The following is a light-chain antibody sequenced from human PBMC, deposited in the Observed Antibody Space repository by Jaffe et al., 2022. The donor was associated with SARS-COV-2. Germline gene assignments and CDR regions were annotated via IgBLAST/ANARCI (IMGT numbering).Light chain of an antibody. CDR1: QSISSSY. CDR3: QQYGSSPTWT. J-gene: IGKJ1*01. V-gene: IGKV3-20*01. CDR2: DAS. Sequence: ETVLTQSPDTLSLSPGERATLSCRASQSISSSYLAWYQQKPGQAPRLLIYDASSRATGIPDRFSGSGSGTDFTLTISRLEPEDFAVYYCQQYGSSPTWTFGQGTKVEIK.